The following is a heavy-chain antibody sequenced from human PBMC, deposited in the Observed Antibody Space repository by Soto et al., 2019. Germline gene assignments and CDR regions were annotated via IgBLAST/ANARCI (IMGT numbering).Heavy chain of an antibody. CDR1: GGSISSYY. CDR2: IYYSGST. CDR3: ARWSRDIDY. Sequence: SQTLSLTCTVSGGSISSYYWSWIRQPPGKGLEWIGDIYYSGSTNYNPSLKSRVTISVDTSKNQLSLKLSSVTAADTAVYYCARWSRDIDYWGQGTLVTVSS. V-gene: IGHV4-59*01. D-gene: IGHD3-3*01. J-gene: IGHJ4*02.